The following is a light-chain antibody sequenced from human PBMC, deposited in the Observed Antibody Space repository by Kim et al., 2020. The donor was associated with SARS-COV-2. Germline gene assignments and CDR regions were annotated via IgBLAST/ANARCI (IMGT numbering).Light chain of an antibody. J-gene: IGLJ3*02. V-gene: IGLV3-21*04. CDR2: YDS. Sequence: PGKTARIPCGGNNIGSKGVHWYQQKPGQAPVLVIYYDSDRPSGIPERFSGSNSGNTATLTISRVEAGDEADYYCQVWDSSSDHPVFGGGTQLTVL. CDR3: QVWDSSSDHPV. CDR1: NIGSKG.